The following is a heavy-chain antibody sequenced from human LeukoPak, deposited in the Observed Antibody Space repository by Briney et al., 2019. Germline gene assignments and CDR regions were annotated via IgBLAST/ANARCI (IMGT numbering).Heavy chain of an antibody. Sequence: GGSLRLSCAASGFTFSSYSMTWVRQAPGKGLEWVSSISSSSSYIYYADSVRGRFTISRDNAKNSLYLQMNGLRAEDTAVYYCASYCSGGSCYQFDYWGQGTLVTVSS. CDR2: ISSSSSYI. CDR1: GFTFSSYS. D-gene: IGHD2-15*01. J-gene: IGHJ4*02. V-gene: IGHV3-21*01. CDR3: ASYCSGGSCYQFDY.